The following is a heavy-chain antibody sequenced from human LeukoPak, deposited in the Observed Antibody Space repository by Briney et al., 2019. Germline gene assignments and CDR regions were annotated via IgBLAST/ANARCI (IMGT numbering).Heavy chain of an antibody. J-gene: IGHJ1*01. CDR3: ASNRYGDYVSLVYFQH. V-gene: IGHV3-7*03. CDR1: GFTFRSYW. D-gene: IGHD4-17*01. Sequence: GGSLRLSCAGSGFTFRSYWMSWVRQAPGKGLEWVGNINQDGSQKNYLDSLRGRFTISRDNAKNSLYLQMNSLRAEDTAVYYCASNRYGDYVSLVYFQHWGQGTLVTVSS. CDR2: INQDGSQK.